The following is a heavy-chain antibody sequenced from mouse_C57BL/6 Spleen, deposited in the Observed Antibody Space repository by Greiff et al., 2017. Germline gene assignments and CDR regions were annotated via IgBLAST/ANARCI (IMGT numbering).Heavy chain of an antibody. Sequence: QVQLQQSGPGLVQPSPTLSITCTVSGFSLTSYGVHWVRQPPGKGLEWLGVIWRGGDIDYNAAFISRQSICKDNSKCQVFSKMNRLQADDTAIYYCATYYYGSSYVWYFDVWGTGTTVTVSS. CDR3: ATYYYGSSYVWYFDV. D-gene: IGHD1-1*01. CDR1: GFSLTSYG. V-gene: IGHV2-4*01. J-gene: IGHJ1*03. CDR2: IWRGGDI.